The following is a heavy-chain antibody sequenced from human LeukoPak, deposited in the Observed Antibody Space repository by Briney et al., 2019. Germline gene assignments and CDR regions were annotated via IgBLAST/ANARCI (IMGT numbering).Heavy chain of an antibody. V-gene: IGHV5-51*01. Sequence: GESLKISCKGSGYSFTNYWIAWVRQMPGKGLEWMGILYPGDSDTRYSPSFQGQVTISADKSISTAYLQWSSLKASDTAMYYCARAKGPYCSSTSCPTDYWGQGTLVTVSS. CDR3: ARAKGPYCSSTSCPTDY. CDR1: GYSFTNYW. J-gene: IGHJ4*02. CDR2: LYPGDSDT. D-gene: IGHD2-2*01.